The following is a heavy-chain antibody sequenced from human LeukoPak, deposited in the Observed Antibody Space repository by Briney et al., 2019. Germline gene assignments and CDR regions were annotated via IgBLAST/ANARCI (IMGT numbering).Heavy chain of an antibody. CDR2: ISGSGGSA. D-gene: IGHD3-3*01. Sequence: GGSLRLSCAASGFTFSSYAMSWVRQAPGKGLEWVSAISGSGGSAYYADSVKGRFTISRDNSKNTLYLQMNSLRAEDTAVYSCAKDQPITIFGVATYYFDYWGQGTLVTVSS. CDR1: GFTFSSYA. J-gene: IGHJ4*02. CDR3: AKDQPITIFGVATYYFDY. V-gene: IGHV3-23*01.